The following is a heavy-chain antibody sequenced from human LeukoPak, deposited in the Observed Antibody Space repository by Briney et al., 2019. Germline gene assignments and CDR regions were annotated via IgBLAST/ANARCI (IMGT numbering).Heavy chain of an antibody. D-gene: IGHD6-13*01. CDR3: ARVWEHSSSYLDY. V-gene: IGHV1-2*02. J-gene: IGHJ4*02. CDR2: INPNSGGT. Sequence: ASVKVSCKASGYTFTAYYMHWVRQAPGQGLEWLGWINPNSGGTNYAQKFQGRVTMTRDTSISTAYMELSRLSSDDTAVYYCARVWEHSSSYLDYWGQGTLVTVSS. CDR1: GYTFTAYY.